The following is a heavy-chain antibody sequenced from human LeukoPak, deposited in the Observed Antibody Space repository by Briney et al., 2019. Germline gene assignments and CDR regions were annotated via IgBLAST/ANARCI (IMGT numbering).Heavy chain of an antibody. D-gene: IGHD3-10*01. CDR3: ARWGFGELFDY. Sequence: ASVKVSCKASGYTFTGYYMHWVRQAPGQGLEWMGWINPNSGGTNYAQKFQGRVTMTRNTSISTAYMELSSLRTEDTAVYYCARWGFGELFDYWGQGTLVTVSS. CDR1: GYTFTGYY. CDR2: INPNSGGT. V-gene: IGHV1-2*02. J-gene: IGHJ4*02.